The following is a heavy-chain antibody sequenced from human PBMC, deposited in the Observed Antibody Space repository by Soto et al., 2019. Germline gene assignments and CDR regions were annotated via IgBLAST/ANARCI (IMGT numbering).Heavy chain of an antibody. Sequence: GGSLRLSCAASGFTFISYWMSWVRQAPGKGLEWVVNIKQDGSEKYYVDSVKGRFTISRDNAKNSLYLQMNSLRAEDTAVYYCARAPWYYDILTGYCYYFDYWGQGTLVTVSS. V-gene: IGHV3-7*03. CDR1: GFTFISYW. CDR3: ARAPWYYDILTGYCYYFDY. J-gene: IGHJ4*02. D-gene: IGHD3-9*01. CDR2: IKQDGSEK.